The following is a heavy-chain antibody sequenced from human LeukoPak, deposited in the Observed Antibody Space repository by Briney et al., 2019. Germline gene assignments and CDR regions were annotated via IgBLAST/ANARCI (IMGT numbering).Heavy chain of an antibody. D-gene: IGHD3-10*01. CDR3: ARELTMVWGVITSRWFDP. CDR1: GGSISSGDYS. V-gene: IGHV4-30-4*07. J-gene: IGHJ5*02. Sequence: PSETLSLTCAVSGGSISSGDYSWSWIRQPPGKGLEWIGNIYYSGSTYYNPSLKSRVTMSVDTSKNQFSLNLSSVTAADTAVYYCARELTMVWGVITSRWFDPWGQGTLVTVSS. CDR2: IYYSGST.